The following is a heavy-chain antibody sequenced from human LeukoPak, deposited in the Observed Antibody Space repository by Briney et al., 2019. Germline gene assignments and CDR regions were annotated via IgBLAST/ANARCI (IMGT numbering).Heavy chain of an antibody. J-gene: IGHJ1*01. Sequence: GGSLRLSCAASGFTFSSYSMNWVRQTPGKGLEWVSSISSSSYIYYADSVKGRFTISRDNAKNSLYLQMNSLRAEDTAVYYCARDRVLGFQHWGQGTLVTVSS. CDR3: ARDRVLGFQH. CDR1: GFTFSSYS. D-gene: IGHD6-6*01. V-gene: IGHV3-21*01. CDR2: ISSSSYI.